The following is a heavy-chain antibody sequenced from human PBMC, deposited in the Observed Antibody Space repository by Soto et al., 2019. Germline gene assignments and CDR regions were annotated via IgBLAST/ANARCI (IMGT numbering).Heavy chain of an antibody. CDR2: ISGSGGST. Sequence: PGGSLRVSCSDSGFTFSSYAMSWVRQAPGKGLEWVSAISGSGGSTYYADSVKGRFTISRDNSKNTLYLQMNSLRAEDTAVYYCAKRSRYCSGGSCSLIYYYYYGMDVWGQGTTVTVSS. J-gene: IGHJ6*02. CDR3: AKRSRYCSGGSCSLIYYYYYGMDV. V-gene: IGHV3-23*01. D-gene: IGHD2-15*01. CDR1: GFTFSSYA.